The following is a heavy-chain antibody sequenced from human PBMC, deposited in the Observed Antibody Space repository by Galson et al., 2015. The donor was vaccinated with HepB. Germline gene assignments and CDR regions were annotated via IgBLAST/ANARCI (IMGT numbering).Heavy chain of an antibody. D-gene: IGHD5-24*01. CDR3: AKVREMPYGGWVY. J-gene: IGHJ4*02. Sequence: SLRLSCAASGFTFSSYAMSWVRQAPGKGLEWVSAISGSGGSTYYADSVKGRFTISRDNSKNTLYLQMNSLRAEDTAVYYCAKVREMPYGGWVYWGQGTLVTVSS. V-gene: IGHV3-23*01. CDR2: ISGSGGST. CDR1: GFTFSSYA.